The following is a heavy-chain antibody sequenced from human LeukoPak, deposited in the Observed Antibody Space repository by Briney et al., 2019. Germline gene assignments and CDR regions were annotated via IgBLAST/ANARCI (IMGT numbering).Heavy chain of an antibody. CDR1: GITFSSYS. CDR2: TSGSGGST. Sequence: GGSLRLCCAASGITFSSYSMNWVRQAPGKGLEWVSATSGSGGSTYYADSVKGRFTISRDNSKNTLYLQMNSLRAEDTAVYYCAKVWIQLWSMQAFDIWGQGTMVTVSS. J-gene: IGHJ3*02. CDR3: AKVWIQLWSMQAFDI. V-gene: IGHV3-23*01. D-gene: IGHD5-18*01.